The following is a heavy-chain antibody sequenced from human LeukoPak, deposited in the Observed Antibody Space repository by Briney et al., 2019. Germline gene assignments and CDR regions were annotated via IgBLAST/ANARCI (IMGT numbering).Heavy chain of an antibody. Sequence: GASVKVSCKASGYTFTDYYMHWVRQAPGQGLEWMGWINPNSGGTNYAQKFQGRVTMTRDTSISTAYMELSRLRSDDTAVYYCARVRGSYILYYFDYWGQGTLVTVSS. CDR3: ARVRGSYILYYFDY. J-gene: IGHJ4*02. V-gene: IGHV1-2*02. CDR2: INPNSGGT. D-gene: IGHD3-16*01. CDR1: GYTFTDYY.